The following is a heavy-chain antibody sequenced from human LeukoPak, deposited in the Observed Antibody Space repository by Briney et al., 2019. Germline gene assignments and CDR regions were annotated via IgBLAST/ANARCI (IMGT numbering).Heavy chain of an antibody. D-gene: IGHD3-10*01. Sequence: PSETLSLTCTVSGGSISSSSYYWGWIRQPPGKGLEWIGSIYYSGSTYYNPSLKSRLTISVDTSKNQLSLKLSSVTAADTAVYYCARHNYYGSGSLDYWGQGTLVIVSS. J-gene: IGHJ4*02. V-gene: IGHV4-39*01. CDR1: GGSISSSSYY. CDR2: IYYSGST. CDR3: ARHNYYGSGSLDY.